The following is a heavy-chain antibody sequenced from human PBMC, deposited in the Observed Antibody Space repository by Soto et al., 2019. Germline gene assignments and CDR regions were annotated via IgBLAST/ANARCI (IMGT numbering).Heavy chain of an antibody. CDR1: GGTFSSYA. CDR2: FIPIFGTA. V-gene: IGHV1-69*12. Sequence: QVQLVQSGAEVKKPGSSVKVSCKASGGTFSSYAISWVRQAPGQGLEWMGGFIPIFGTANYAQKFQGRVTINADESTSTAYMELSSLRSEDTAVYYCARGRVIAAAGTSIGAFDIWGQGTMVTVSS. CDR3: ARGRVIAAAGTSIGAFDI. J-gene: IGHJ3*02. D-gene: IGHD6-13*01.